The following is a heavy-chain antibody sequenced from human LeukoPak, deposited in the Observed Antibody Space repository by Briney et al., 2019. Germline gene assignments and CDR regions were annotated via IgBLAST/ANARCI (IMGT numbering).Heavy chain of an antibody. V-gene: IGHV3-30*18. Sequence: PGGSLRLSCAASGFTFSTYGMHWVRQAPGKGLEWVAVIAYDGSSQFYADPVKGRFVISRDNSKNILFLQMNSLRGEDAAVYYCVKEGTPRSCTWYDSWGQGTLVTVSS. CDR2: IAYDGSSQ. CDR3: VKEGTPRSCTWYDS. D-gene: IGHD2-15*01. J-gene: IGHJ5*01. CDR1: GFTFSTYG.